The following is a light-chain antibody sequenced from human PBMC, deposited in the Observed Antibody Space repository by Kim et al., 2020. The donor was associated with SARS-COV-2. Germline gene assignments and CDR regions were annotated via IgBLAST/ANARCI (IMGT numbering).Light chain of an antibody. J-gene: IGLJ2*01. CDR3: QAWDSSTVV. V-gene: IGLV3-1*01. CDR2: QDS. CDR1: KWGDKY. Sequence: EAPGQTASITWSGDKWGDKYACWYQQKPGQSPVVVIYQDSKRPSGIPERFSGSNSGNTPTLTISGTQAMDEADYYCQAWDSSTVVFGGGTQLTVL.